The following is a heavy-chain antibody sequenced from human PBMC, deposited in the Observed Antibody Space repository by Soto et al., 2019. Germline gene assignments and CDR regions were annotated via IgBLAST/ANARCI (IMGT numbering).Heavy chain of an antibody. CDR3: ARDSEQQLLPDSPYFDY. J-gene: IGHJ4*02. CDR1: GFTFSSYA. V-gene: IGHV3-30-3*01. D-gene: IGHD6-13*01. CDR2: ISYDGSNK. Sequence: GGSLRLSCAASGFTFSSYAMHWVRQAPGKGLEWVAVISYDGSNKYYADSVKGRFTISRDNSKNTLYLQINSLRAEDTAVYYCARDSEQQLLPDSPYFDYWGQGTLVTVSS.